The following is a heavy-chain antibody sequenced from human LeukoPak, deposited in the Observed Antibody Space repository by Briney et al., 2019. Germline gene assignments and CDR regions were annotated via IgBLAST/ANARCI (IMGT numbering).Heavy chain of an antibody. J-gene: IGHJ4*02. Sequence: PGGSLRLSCAASGFTFSNCAMSWVRQAPGKGLELVSGITASGGGPSSADSVKGRFTVSRDNSKNTLYLQMNSLRAEDTAVYYCARDGPPYSYGWYGYFDSWGQGTLVTVSS. D-gene: IGHD5-18*01. V-gene: IGHV3-23*01. CDR3: ARDGPPYSYGWYGYFDS. CDR1: GFTFSNCA. CDR2: ITASGGGP.